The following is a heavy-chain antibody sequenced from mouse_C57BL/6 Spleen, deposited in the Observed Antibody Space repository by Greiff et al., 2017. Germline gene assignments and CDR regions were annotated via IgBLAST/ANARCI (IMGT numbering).Heavy chain of an antibody. CDR2: IYPRSGIT. Sequence: QVQLQQSGAELARPGASVKLSCKASGYTFPSYGISWVKQRTGKGLDWIGEIYPRSGITYYNEKFKGKATLTADKSSSTAYMELRSLTSEDSAVYFCARWNDYDLYAMDYWGQGTSVTVSS. J-gene: IGHJ4*01. CDR3: ARWNDYDLYAMDY. D-gene: IGHD2-4*01. CDR1: GYTFPSYG. V-gene: IGHV1-81*01.